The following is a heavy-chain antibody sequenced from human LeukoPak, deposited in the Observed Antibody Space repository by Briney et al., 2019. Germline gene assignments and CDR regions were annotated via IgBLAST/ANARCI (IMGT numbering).Heavy chain of an antibody. CDR3: ARSGYWRSNAFNI. V-gene: IGHV4-31*03. CDR1: GGSISSGGYY. J-gene: IGHJ3*02. Sequence: SQTLSLTCTVSGGSISSGGYYWSWIRQHPGKGLEWIGYIYYSGSTYFNPSLKSRLTISVDTSKNQFSLKLSSVTAADTAVYYCARSGYWRSNAFNIWGQGTMVTVSS. CDR2: IYYSGST. D-gene: IGHD5-18*01.